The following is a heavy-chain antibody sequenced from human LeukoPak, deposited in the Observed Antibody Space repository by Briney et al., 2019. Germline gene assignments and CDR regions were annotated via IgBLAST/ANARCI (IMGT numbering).Heavy chain of an antibody. CDR3: ARGRDYYDSSGYTDY. V-gene: IGHV4-38-2*02. CDR1: GYSISGGYY. CDR2: IYHSGST. J-gene: IGHJ4*02. Sequence: SETLSLTCTVSGYSISGGYYWGWIRQPPGKGLEWIGSIYHSGSTYYNPSLKSRVTISVDTSKSQFSLKLSSVTAADTAVYYCARGRDYYDSSGYTDYWGQGTLVTVSS. D-gene: IGHD3-22*01.